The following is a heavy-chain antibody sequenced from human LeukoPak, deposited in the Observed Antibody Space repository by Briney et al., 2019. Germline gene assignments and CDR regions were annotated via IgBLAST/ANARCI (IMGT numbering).Heavy chain of an antibody. CDR2: VFYSGNS. CDR3: ARSLFRIAARPHFDY. J-gene: IGHJ4*02. V-gene: IGHV4-39*02. CDR1: GDSLNSSTYY. D-gene: IGHD6-6*01. Sequence: AETLSLTCTVSGDSLNSSTYYWGWVRQPPGKGLEYIGSVFYSGNSYYNPTLKGRVTLSIDTSKNHFSLRLSSVTAADTAVYYCARSLFRIAARPHFDYWGRGTLVTVSS.